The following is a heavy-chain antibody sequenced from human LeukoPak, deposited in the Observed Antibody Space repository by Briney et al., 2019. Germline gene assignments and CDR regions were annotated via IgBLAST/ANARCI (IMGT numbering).Heavy chain of an antibody. J-gene: IGHJ5*02. V-gene: IGHV4-4*02. Sequence: SETLSLTCAVSGGSVSSDNWWSWVRQPPGKGLEWTREIHHSGNTNYSPSLKSRVTISLDKSRNQFSLRLNSVTAADTAVYYCARGKAAAGEYNWFDPWGQGTLVTVSS. CDR2: IHHSGNT. D-gene: IGHD6-13*01. CDR3: ARGKAAAGEYNWFDP. CDR1: GGSVSSDNW.